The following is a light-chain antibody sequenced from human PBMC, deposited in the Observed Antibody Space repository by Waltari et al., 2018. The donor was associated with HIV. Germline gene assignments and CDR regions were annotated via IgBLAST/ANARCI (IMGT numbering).Light chain of an antibody. V-gene: IGLV1-47*01. Sequence: QSVLTQPPSASGTPGQRVTISCSGSSSNIGSSYIYWYQQLPESAPKLLSYGNNQRPSGVPDRFSGSKSGTSASLAISGLRSEDEADYYCAAWDDSLSGRVFGGGTKLTVL. CDR1: SSNIGSSY. J-gene: IGLJ3*02. CDR3: AAWDDSLSGRV. CDR2: GNN.